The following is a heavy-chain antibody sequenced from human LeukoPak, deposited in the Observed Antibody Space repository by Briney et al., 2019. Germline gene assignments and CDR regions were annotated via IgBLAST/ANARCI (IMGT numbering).Heavy chain of an antibody. CDR1: GFTFSTHS. D-gene: IGHD6-19*01. V-gene: IGHV3-48*01. J-gene: IGHJ5*02. CDR2: ISTSSSPI. Sequence: PGGSLRLSCAASGFTFSTHSMSWVRQAPGKGLEWVSYISTSSSPIYYADSVKGRFTISRDNAKNSLYLQMNSLRAEDTAVYYCAKVAVAGTNWFDPWGQGTLVTVSS. CDR3: AKVAVAGTNWFDP.